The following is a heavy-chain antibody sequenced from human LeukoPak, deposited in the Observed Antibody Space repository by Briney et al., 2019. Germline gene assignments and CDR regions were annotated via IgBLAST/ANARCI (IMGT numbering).Heavy chain of an antibody. J-gene: IGHJ3*02. CDR2: ISGSGTST. CDR3: AKEMGQQLVLPDAFDI. V-gene: IGHV3-23*01. D-gene: IGHD6-6*01. Sequence: GGSLRLSCAASGSTVSTNYMSWVRQAPGKGLEWVSAISGSGTSTYYADSVKGRFTVSRDNSKNTLYLQMNSLRADDTAVYYCAKEMGQQLVLPDAFDIWGQGTMVTVSS. CDR1: GSTVSTNY.